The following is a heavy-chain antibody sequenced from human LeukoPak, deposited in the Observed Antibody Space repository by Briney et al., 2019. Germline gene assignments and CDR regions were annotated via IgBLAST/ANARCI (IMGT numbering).Heavy chain of an antibody. D-gene: IGHD4-23*01. CDR1: GFTFTSSA. J-gene: IGHJ2*01. V-gene: IGHV1-58*02. CDR3: AASVVTDYWYFDL. Sequence: SVKVSCKASGFTFTSSAMQWVRQARGQRLEWVGWIVVGSGNTNYAQKFQERVTITRDMSTSTAYMELSSLRSEDTAVYYCAASVVTDYWYFDLWGRGTLVTVSS. CDR2: IVVGSGNT.